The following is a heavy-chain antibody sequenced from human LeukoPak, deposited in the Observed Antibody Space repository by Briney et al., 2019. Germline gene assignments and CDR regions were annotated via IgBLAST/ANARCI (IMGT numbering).Heavy chain of an antibody. D-gene: IGHD3-16*01. CDR3: AKDSGSGGFGAFDI. CDR1: GFSFDDYA. Sequence: QSGGSLRLSCAASGFSFDDYAMHWVRQAPGKGLEWVSGISWNSGIIGYVDSVKGRFTISRDNAKDSLYLQMNSLRAEDMALYYCAKDSGSGGFGAFDIWGQGTMVTVSS. V-gene: IGHV3-9*03. J-gene: IGHJ3*02. CDR2: ISWNSGII.